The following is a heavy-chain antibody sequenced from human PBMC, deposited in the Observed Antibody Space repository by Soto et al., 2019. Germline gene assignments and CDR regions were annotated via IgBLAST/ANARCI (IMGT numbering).Heavy chain of an antibody. V-gene: IGHV1-69*01. CDR2: IIPIFGTA. D-gene: IGHD3-3*01. Sequence: QVQLVQSGAEVKKPGSSVKVSCKASGGTFSSYAISWVRQAPGQGLEWMGGIIPIFGTANYAQKFQGRVTITADGSTSTAYMELSSLRSEDTAVYYCAIGNKARYYDFWSGYYSSDWFDPWGQGTLVTVSS. CDR1: GGTFSSYA. CDR3: AIGNKARYYDFWSGYYSSDWFDP. J-gene: IGHJ5*02.